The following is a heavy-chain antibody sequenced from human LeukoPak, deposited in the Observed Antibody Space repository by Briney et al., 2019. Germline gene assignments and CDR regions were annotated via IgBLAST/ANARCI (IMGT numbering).Heavy chain of an antibody. Sequence: PSETLSLTCAVYGGSFSGYYWSWIRQPPGKGLEWIGEINHSGSTNYNPSLKSRVTISVDTSKNQFSLKLSSVTAADTAVCYCASVGRYYYDSSGYFPRDFDYWGQGTLVTVSS. CDR1: GGSFSGYY. CDR2: INHSGST. CDR3: ASVGRYYYDSSGYFPRDFDY. J-gene: IGHJ4*02. V-gene: IGHV4-34*01. D-gene: IGHD3-22*01.